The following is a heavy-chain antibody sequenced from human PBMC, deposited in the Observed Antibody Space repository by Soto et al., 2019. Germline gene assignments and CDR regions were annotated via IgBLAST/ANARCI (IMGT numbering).Heavy chain of an antibody. CDR1: GGSISSGGYY. D-gene: IGHD3-10*01. CDR2: IYYSGST. V-gene: IGHV4-31*03. Sequence: SETLSLTCTVSGGSISSGGYYWSWIRQHPGKGLEWIGYIYYSGSTYYNPSLKSRVTISVDTSKNQFSLKLSSVTAAETAVYYCARVHYGSGSYYKPAYYYYYMDVWGKGTTVTVSS. J-gene: IGHJ6*03. CDR3: ARVHYGSGSYYKPAYYYYYMDV.